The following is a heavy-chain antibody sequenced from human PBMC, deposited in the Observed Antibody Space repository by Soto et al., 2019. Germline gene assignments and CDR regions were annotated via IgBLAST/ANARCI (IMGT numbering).Heavy chain of an antibody. CDR1: GGSLDGYN. J-gene: IGHJ5*02. CDR2: INHSGST. CDR3: ARHVVAEAATPHSWFEP. Sequence: CPFYGGSLDGYNGGGISDHSAKGLEWIGEINHSGSTNYNPSLKSRATISVDTSKNQCSLKLTSVAAADTAVYYCARHVVAEAATPHSWFEPWVQGTLVTVSS. V-gene: IGHV4-34*01. D-gene: IGHD2-15*01.